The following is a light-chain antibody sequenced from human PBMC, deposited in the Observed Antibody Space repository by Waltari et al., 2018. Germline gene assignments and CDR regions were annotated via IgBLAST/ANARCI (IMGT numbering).Light chain of an antibody. Sequence: QTVVTQEPSLSVSPGGTVTLTCALSSGSVSSTSYASWYQQTPGPGYWTLVCKINNRASVVPDRFSGSRLGNKAALTITGAQAEDESEYCCVLYMGSGIWVFGGGTKLTVL. CDR2: KIN. J-gene: IGLJ3*02. CDR3: VLYMGSGIWV. CDR1: SGSVSSTSY. V-gene: IGLV8-61*01.